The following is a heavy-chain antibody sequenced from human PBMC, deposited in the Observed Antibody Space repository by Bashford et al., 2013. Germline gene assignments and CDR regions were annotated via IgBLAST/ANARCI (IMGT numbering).Heavy chain of an antibody. V-gene: IGHV4-59*01. CDR2: IYYSGST. CDR3: ARTPTYNYGHYYADMDV. Sequence: SSETLSLTCTVSGGSISSYYWSWIRQPPGKGLEWIGYIYYSGSTNYNPSLKSRVTISVDTSKNQFSLKLSSVTAADTAVYYCARTPTYNYGHYYADMDVWGKGTAVTVSS. D-gene: IGHD3-3*01. J-gene: IGHJ6*03. CDR1: GGSISSYY.